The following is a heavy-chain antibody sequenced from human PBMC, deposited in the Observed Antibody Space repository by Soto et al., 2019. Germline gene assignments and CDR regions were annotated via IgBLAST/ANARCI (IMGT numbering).Heavy chain of an antibody. Sequence: TLSLTWPVSAGSISSVGYYWLWIRQHPGKGLEWIGYIYYSGSTYHNPSLKSRVSISDDTSKNQFSLKLSSVTAADTAVYYCARAAGGMDVWGQGNTVTVSS. CDR1: AGSISSVGYY. J-gene: IGHJ6*02. CDR3: ARAAGGMDV. V-gene: IGHV4-31*02. CDR2: IYYSGST.